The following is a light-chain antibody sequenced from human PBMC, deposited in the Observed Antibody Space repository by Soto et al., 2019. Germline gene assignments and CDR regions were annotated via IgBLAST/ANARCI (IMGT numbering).Light chain of an antibody. CDR1: QSISSS. CDR3: QQYHRYSCT. J-gene: IGKJ1*01. CDR2: DAS. V-gene: IGKV1-5*01. Sequence: DIQMTQSPSTLSASVGDRVSIACRASQSISSSLAWYQQKPGKAPKLLIYDASSLESGVPSRFSGSGSGTEFTLSINSLQPQDFATYYCQQYHRYSCTVGQVTKVDIK.